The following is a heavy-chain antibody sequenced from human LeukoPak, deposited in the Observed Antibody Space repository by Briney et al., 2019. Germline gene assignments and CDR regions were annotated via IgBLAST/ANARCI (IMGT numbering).Heavy chain of an antibody. CDR2: INTNTGNP. J-gene: IGHJ6*03. CDR3: ARRGLQLLWFGELYYYYYMDV. Sequence: ASVKVSCKASGYTFTSYAMNWVRQAPGQGLEWMGWINTNTGNPTYAQGFTGRFVFSLDTSVSTAYLQISSLKAEDTAVYYCARRGLQLLWFGELYYYYYMDVWGKGTTVTVSS. D-gene: IGHD3-10*01. V-gene: IGHV7-4-1*02. CDR1: GYTFTSYA.